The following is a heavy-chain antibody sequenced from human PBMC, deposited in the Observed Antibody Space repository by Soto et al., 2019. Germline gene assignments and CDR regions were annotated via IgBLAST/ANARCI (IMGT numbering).Heavy chain of an antibody. J-gene: IGHJ4*02. CDR1: GFTFSSNA. Sequence: QVQLVESGGGVVQPGRSLRLSCAASGFTFSSNAMHWVRQAPGKGLEWVAVITYDGSNKYYADSVRGRFNISRDNSKNTLYLQMNSLRAEDTAVYYCARDRFSSGYDYGDYWGQGTLVTVSS. CDR3: ARDRFSSGYDYGDY. D-gene: IGHD5-12*01. V-gene: IGHV3-30*04. CDR2: ITYDGSNK.